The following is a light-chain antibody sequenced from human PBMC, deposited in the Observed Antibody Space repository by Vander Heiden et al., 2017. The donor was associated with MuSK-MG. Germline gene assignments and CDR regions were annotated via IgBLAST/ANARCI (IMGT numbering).Light chain of an antibody. CDR3: STWGDSRYGPVL. Sequence: QSVLTQPPPPPLTPRPKVTISCSGSNSNNGSNTIDCYHQLPATAPKHLIFRNDQRPSGGPDRFSCATSGASAAPVTSGLQSEEEGDYYYSTWGDSRYGPVLFGGGTKLTVL. CDR2: RND. J-gene: IGLJ2*01. V-gene: IGLV1-44*01. CDR1: NSNNGSNT.